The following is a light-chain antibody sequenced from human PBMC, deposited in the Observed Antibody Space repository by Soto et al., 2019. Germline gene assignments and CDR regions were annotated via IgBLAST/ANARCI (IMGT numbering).Light chain of an antibody. CDR3: PQSFSAPIFT. J-gene: IGKJ3*01. Sequence: DIQMTQSPSSLSASVGDRVTITCRASQSISTFSNWHQHKPGKAPSLLIYAASSLQSGVPARCSSHGTGTDFTLTLSDLQPEDFATYYCPQSFSAPIFTFGPGTKVDIK. CDR2: AAS. V-gene: IGKV1-39*01. CDR1: QSISTF.